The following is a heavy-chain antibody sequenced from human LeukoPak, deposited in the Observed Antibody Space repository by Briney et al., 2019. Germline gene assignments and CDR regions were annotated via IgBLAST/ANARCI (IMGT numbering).Heavy chain of an antibody. CDR2: IYSGGST. Sequence: GGSLRLSCAASGFTVSSNYMSWVRQAPGKGLEWVSVIYSGGSTYYADSVKGQFTISRDNSKNTLYLQMNSLRAEDTAVYYCAKGGYSSSWPLDYWGQGTLVTVSS. D-gene: IGHD6-13*01. J-gene: IGHJ4*02. CDR1: GFTVSSNY. CDR3: AKGGYSSSWPLDY. V-gene: IGHV3-53*05.